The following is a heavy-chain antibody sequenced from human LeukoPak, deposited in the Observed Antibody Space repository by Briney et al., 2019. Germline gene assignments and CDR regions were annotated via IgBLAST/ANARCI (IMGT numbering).Heavy chain of an antibody. D-gene: IGHD5-18*01. V-gene: IGHV1-18*01. CDR2: ISPDTGNT. CDR3: ARGGYTYGSGVAGDF. Sequence: ASVKVSCKASGFTFTSYGITWVRQAPGQGLEWMGWISPDTGNTKYAQKLQGRVTMTTDTSTSTAYMELRSLRSDDTAVYYCARGGYTYGSGVAGDFWGQGTLVTVSS. CDR1: GFTFTSYG. J-gene: IGHJ4*02.